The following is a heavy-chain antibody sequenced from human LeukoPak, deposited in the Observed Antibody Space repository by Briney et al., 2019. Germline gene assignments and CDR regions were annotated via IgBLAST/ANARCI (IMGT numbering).Heavy chain of an antibody. CDR1: GFTFSSYG. CDR2: IRYDGSDK. CDR3: AKGAYYAD. D-gene: IGHD3-3*01. Sequence: GGSLRLSCAASGFTFSSYGIHWVRQAPGKGLEWVAFIRYDGSDKYYADSVKGRFTMSRDNSKNTLYLQMNSLRAEDTAVYYCAKGAYYADWGQGTLVTVSS. J-gene: IGHJ4*02. V-gene: IGHV3-30*02.